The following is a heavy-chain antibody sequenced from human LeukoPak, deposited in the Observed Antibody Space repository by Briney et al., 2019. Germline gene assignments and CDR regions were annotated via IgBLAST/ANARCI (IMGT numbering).Heavy chain of an antibody. Sequence: GGSLGLSCAASGFTFSSYAMFWVRQAPGKGLEWVAVISYDGSNKYYADSVKGRFTISRDNSKNTLYLQMNSLRTEDTAVYYCASGPVVRGVTDYWGQGTLVTVSS. V-gene: IGHV3-30-3*01. CDR3: ASGPVVRGVTDY. CDR1: GFTFSSYA. J-gene: IGHJ4*02. CDR2: ISYDGSNK. D-gene: IGHD3-10*01.